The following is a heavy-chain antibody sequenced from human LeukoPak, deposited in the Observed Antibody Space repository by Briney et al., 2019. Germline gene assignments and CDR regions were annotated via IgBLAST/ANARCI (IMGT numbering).Heavy chain of an antibody. D-gene: IGHD2-15*01. V-gene: IGHV4-59*01. CDR1: GGSISSYY. CDR2: IYYSGST. CDR3: ARGPPYLLFDY. Sequence: SETLSLTCTVSGGSISSYYWSWIRQPPGKGLEWIGYIYYSGSTNYNPSLKSRVTISVDTSKNQFSLKLSSVTAADTAVYYCARGPPYLLFDYWGQGALVTVSS. J-gene: IGHJ4*02.